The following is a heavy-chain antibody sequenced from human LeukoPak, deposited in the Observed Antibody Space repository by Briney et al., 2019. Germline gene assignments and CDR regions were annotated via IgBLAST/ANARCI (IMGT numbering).Heavy chain of an antibody. CDR3: ARDATPSYYGSGSFDY. CDR1: RFTLSSYW. Sequence: PGGSLRLSRAASRFTLSSYWMSWVRQAPGKGLEWVANIKQDGSEKYYVDSVKGRFTISRDNAKNSLYLQMNSLRAEDTAVYYCARDATPSYYGSGSFDYWGQGTLVTVSS. D-gene: IGHD3-10*01. J-gene: IGHJ4*02. V-gene: IGHV3-7*01. CDR2: IKQDGSEK.